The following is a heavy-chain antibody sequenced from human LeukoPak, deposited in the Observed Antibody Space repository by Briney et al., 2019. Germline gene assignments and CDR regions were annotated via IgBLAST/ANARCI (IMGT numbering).Heavy chain of an antibody. D-gene: IGHD6-19*01. J-gene: IGHJ4*02. Sequence: PGGSLRLSCAASGFTFSTYSMNWVRQAPGKGLEWFSSIRSSSSYIYYADSVKGRFTISRDNAKNSLYLQMSSLRAEDTAVYYCARTVAVAGTPFDYWGQGPLVTVSS. V-gene: IGHV3-21*01. CDR3: ARTVAVAGTPFDY. CDR2: IRSSSSYI. CDR1: GFTFSTYS.